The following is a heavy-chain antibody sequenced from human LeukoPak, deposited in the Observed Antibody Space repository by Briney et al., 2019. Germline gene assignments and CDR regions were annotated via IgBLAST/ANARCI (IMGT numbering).Heavy chain of an antibody. CDR2: ISSSGSTI. V-gene: IGHV3-48*04. CDR1: GFTFSSYS. Sequence: GGSLRLSCAASGFTFSSYSMNWVRQAPGKGLEWVSYISSSGSTIYYADSVRGRFTVSRDNAKNSLYLQMNSLRAEDTAVYYCAELGITMIGGVWGKGTTVTISS. J-gene: IGHJ6*04. D-gene: IGHD3-10*02. CDR3: AELGITMIGGV.